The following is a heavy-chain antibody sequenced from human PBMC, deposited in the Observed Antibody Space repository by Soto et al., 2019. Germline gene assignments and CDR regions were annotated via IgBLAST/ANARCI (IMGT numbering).Heavy chain of an antibody. CDR1: GFTFTRYS. V-gene: IGHV3-21*06. CDR3: ARESEDLTSNFDY. Sequence: PGGSLRLSCAASGFTFTRYSMNWVRQAPGKGLEWVSSISSTTNYIYYGDSMKGRFTISRDNAKNSLHLEMNSLRAEDTAVYYCARESEDLTSNFDYWGQGTLVTVPQ. J-gene: IGHJ4*02. CDR2: ISSTTNYI.